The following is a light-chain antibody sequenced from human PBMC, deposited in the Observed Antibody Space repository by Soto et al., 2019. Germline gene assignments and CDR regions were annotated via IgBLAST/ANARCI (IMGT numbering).Light chain of an antibody. Sequence: QSALTQPPSVSGAPGQRVTISCTGSSSNIGAGYDVHWYQQLPGTAPKLLIYGNSNRPSGVPDRFSGSKSGTSASLDITGLQAEDEADYYCQSYDSSLSGFYVFGTGTKVTVL. V-gene: IGLV1-40*01. J-gene: IGLJ1*01. CDR1: SSNIGAGYD. CDR2: GNS. CDR3: QSYDSSLSGFYV.